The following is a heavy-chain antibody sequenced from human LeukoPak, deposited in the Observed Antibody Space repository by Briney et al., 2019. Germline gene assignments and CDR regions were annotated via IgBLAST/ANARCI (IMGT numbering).Heavy chain of an antibody. V-gene: IGHV3-30*03. CDR1: GFTFSSYG. J-gene: IGHJ6*02. CDR3: ARMGILEWFYYYGMDV. CDR2: ISYDGSNK. Sequence: GSLRLSCAASGFTFSSYGMHWVRQAPGKGLEWVAVISYDGSNKYYADSVKGRFTISRDNSKNTLYLQMNSLRAEDTAVYYCARMGILEWFYYYGMDVWGQGTTVTVSS. D-gene: IGHD3-3*01.